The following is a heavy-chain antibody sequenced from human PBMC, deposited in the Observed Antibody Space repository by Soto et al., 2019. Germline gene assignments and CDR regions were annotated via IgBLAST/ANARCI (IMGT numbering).Heavy chain of an antibody. CDR2: IKSKTDGGTT. CDR3: TTDTRYYYDFWSGYPSALFYYYYGMDV. Sequence: GGSLRLSCAASGFTFSNAWMNWVRQAPGKWLEWVGRIKSKTDGGTTDYAAPVKGRFTISRDDSKNTLYLQMNSLKTEDTAVYYCTTDTRYYYDFWSGYPSALFYYYYGMDVWGQGTTVTVSS. V-gene: IGHV3-15*07. CDR1: GFTFSNAW. D-gene: IGHD3-3*01. J-gene: IGHJ6*02.